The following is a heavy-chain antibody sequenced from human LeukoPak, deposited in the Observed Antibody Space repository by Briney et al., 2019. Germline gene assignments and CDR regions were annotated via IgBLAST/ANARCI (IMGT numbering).Heavy chain of an antibody. V-gene: IGHV3-74*01. CDR1: GFTFSNYW. J-gene: IGHJ5*02. CDR2: INSDGSST. CDR3: ARDPHGYWWFDP. Sequence: GGSLRLSCAASGFTFSNYWMHWVRQAPGKGLVWVSRINSDGSSTSYADSVKGRPTISRDNRKNTLYLQMNNLRAEDTAVYYCARDPHGYWWFDPWGQGTLVTVSS. D-gene: IGHD3-22*01.